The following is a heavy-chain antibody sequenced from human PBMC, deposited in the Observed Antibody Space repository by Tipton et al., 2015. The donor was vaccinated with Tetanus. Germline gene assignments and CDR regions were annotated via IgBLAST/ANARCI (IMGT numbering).Heavy chain of an antibody. CDR1: GGSVSSESYY. CDR3: ARHSIVATSNNWFDP. D-gene: IGHD5-12*01. Sequence: TLSLTCTVSGGSVSSESYYWAWIRQTPGKGLEWIGSIYYGGNTYYNPSLKSRLTMAVDTSKTQVSLKLSSVTAADTAVYYCARHSIVATSNNWFDPWGQGTLVTVSS. V-gene: IGHV4-39*01. CDR2: IYYGGNT. J-gene: IGHJ5*02.